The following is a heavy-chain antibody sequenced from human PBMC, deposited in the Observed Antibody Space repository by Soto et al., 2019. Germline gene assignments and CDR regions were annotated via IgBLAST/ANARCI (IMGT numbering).Heavy chain of an antibody. CDR2: IWYDGSNK. J-gene: IGHJ6*02. V-gene: IGHV3-33*01. CDR1: GFTFSSYG. D-gene: IGHD2-2*01. CDR3: ARDLHCSSTSCYGGRVSYYYGMDV. Sequence: PGGSLRLSCAASGFTFSSYGMHWVRQAPGKGLEWVAVIWYDGSNKYYADSVKGRFTISRDNSKNTLYLQMNSLRAEDTAVYYCARDLHCSSTSCYGGRVSYYYGMDVWGQGTTVTVSS.